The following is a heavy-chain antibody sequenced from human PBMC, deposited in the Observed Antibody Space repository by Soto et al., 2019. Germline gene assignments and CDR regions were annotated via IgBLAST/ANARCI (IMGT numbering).Heavy chain of an antibody. V-gene: IGHV3-30-3*01. CDR1: GFTFSSYA. CDR3: GGRGELSSFAFDI. D-gene: IGHD3-16*02. CDR2: ISYDGSNK. Sequence: QVQLVESGGGEVQPGRSLRLSCAASGFTFSSYAMHWVRQAPGKGLEWVAVISYDGSNKYYADSVKGRFTISRDNSKNTRYLQIYSLSAEDTAVYYCGGRGELSSFAFDIWGQGTMVTVSS. J-gene: IGHJ3*02.